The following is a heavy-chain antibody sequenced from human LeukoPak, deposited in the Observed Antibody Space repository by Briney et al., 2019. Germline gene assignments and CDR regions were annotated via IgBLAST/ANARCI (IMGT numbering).Heavy chain of an antibody. J-gene: IGHJ6*03. V-gene: IGHV3-48*01. CDR2: ISSSSSTI. Sequence: GGSLRLSCAASGFTFSRYSMNWVRQAPGKGLEWVSYISSSSSTIYYADSVKGRFTISRDNAKNSLYLQMNSLRAEDTAVYYCARGTVTTVSYYYYYMDVWGKGTTVTVSS. D-gene: IGHD4-17*01. CDR3: ARGTVTTVSYYYYYMDV. CDR1: GFTFSRYS.